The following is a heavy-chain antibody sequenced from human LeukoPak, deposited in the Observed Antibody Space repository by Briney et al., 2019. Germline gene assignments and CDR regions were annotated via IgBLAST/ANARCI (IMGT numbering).Heavy chain of an antibody. J-gene: IGHJ6*03. CDR3: ARMWRLWFGAPYMDV. V-gene: IGHV1-8*03. D-gene: IGHD3-10*01. CDR1: GYTFTSYD. Sequence: ASVKVSCKASGYTFTSYDINWVRQATGQGLEWMGWMNPNSGNTGYAQKFQGRVTITRNTSISTAYMELSSLRSEDTAVYYCARMWRLWFGAPYMDVWGKGTTVTVSS. CDR2: MNPNSGNT.